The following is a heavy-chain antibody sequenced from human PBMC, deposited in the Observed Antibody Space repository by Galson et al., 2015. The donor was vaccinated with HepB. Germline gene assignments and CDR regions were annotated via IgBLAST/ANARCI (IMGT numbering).Heavy chain of an antibody. V-gene: IGHV3-15*01. CDR1: GFPFNNAW. CDR3: TTDVYFSSYWSWLDP. CDR2: IKSKTDGGTT. Sequence: SLRLSCAASGFPFNNAWMNRVRQAPGKGLEWVGRIKSKTDGGTTEYAAPVKGRFTISRDDSRNTLYLQMHSLKTDDTAVYYCTTDVYFSSYWSWLDPWGQGTLVTVSS. J-gene: IGHJ5*02. D-gene: IGHD2-2*01.